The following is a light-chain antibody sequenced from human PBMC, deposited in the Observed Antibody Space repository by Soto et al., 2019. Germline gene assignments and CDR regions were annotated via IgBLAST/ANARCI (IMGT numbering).Light chain of an antibody. CDR2: EVS. CDR3: CSFTSITTYV. J-gene: IGLJ1*01. Sequence: QSALTQPASVSLSLGHSITISCTGTSSDVGAYNYVSLYQQQPGKAPKRMISEVSNRPSGVSNRFSGSKSGNTASLIISGLQAEDEADYYCCSFTSITTYVFGTGTKVTVL. CDR1: SSDVGAYNY. V-gene: IGLV2-14*01.